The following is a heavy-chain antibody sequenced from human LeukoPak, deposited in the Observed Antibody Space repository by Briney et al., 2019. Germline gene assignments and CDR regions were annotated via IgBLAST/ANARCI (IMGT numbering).Heavy chain of an antibody. V-gene: IGHV1-8*03. D-gene: IGHD2-21*01. CDR2: MNPNSGDT. CDR1: GGTFSSYD. J-gene: IGHJ4*02. CDR3: ARSGFGGGVYFDY. Sequence: ASVKVSCKASGGTFSSYDINWVRQASGQGLEWMGWMNPNSGDTGYAQKYQGRVTFTRDTSISTAYVELSNLRSEDTAIYYCARSGFGGGVYFDYWGQGTLVTDST.